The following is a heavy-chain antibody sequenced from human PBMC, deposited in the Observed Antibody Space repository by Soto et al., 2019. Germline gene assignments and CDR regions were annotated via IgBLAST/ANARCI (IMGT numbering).Heavy chain of an antibody. D-gene: IGHD3-22*01. J-gene: IGHJ4*02. CDR3: AHSYSSGYYYVY. CDR2: IYWNDDK. V-gene: IGHV2-5*01. CDR1: GFSLSTGGVG. Sequence: QITLKESGPTLVKPTQTLTVTCTFSGFSLSTGGVGVGWIRQPPGKALEWLALIYWNDDKRYSPSLKTRLTITKDTAKNQVFLTMTNIDPVDTATYYCAHSYSSGYYYVYWGQGALVTVSS.